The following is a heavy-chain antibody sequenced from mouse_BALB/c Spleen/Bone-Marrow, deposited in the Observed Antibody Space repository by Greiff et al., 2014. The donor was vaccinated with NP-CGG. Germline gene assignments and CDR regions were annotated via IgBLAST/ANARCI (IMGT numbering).Heavy chain of an antibody. CDR3: AIYYYGSSGFAY. J-gene: IGHJ3*01. Sequence: VQLQQSGAELVKPGASVKLSCTASGFNIKDTYMHWVKQRPEQGLEWIGRIDPANGNTKYDPKFQGKATITADTSSNTAYLQLSSLTSEDTAVYYCAIYYYGSSGFAYWGQGTLATVSA. CDR1: GFNIKDTY. D-gene: IGHD1-1*01. V-gene: IGHV14-3*02. CDR2: IDPANGNT.